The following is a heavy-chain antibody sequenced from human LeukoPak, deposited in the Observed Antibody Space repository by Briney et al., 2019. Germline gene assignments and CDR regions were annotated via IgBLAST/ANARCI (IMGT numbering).Heavy chain of an antibody. CDR2: IYYSGST. CDR1: GGSISSYY. V-gene: IGHV4-59*08. D-gene: IGHD3-9*01. CDR3: ARHLASPHYDILTGYRYYYGMDV. J-gene: IGHJ6*02. Sequence: SETLSLTCTVSGGSISSYYWSWIRQPPGKGLEWIGYIYYSGSTNYNPSLKSRVTISVDTSKNQFSLKLSSVTAADTAVYYCARHLASPHYDILTGYRYYYGMDVWAKGPRSPSP.